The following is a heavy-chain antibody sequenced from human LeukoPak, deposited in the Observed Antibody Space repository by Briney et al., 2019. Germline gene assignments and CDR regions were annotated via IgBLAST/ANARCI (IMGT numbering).Heavy chain of an antibody. CDR1: GYTFTSYY. J-gene: IGHJ5*02. D-gene: IGHD1-26*01. CDR2: INPSGGST. CDR3: ARDLGSYLYWFDP. Sequence: GASVKVSRKASGYTFTSYYMHWVRQAPGQGLEWMGIINPSGGSTSYAQKFQGRVTMTRDTSTSTVYMELSSLRSEDTAVYYCARDLGSYLYWFDPWGQGTLVTVSS. V-gene: IGHV1-46*01.